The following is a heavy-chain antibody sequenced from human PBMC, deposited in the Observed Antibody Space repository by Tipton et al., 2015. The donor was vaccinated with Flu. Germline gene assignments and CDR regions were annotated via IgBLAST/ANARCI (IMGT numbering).Heavy chain of an antibody. V-gene: IGHV4-59*01. Sequence: TLSLTCTVSGASISSYYWNWIQQAPGKGLEWIGYIHYSGNNNYNPSLRSRVTMSVDTSKNQFSLKLNSVTTTDTAVYYCARWWSEGNSFDPWGQGTLVTVSS. CDR2: IHYSGNN. CDR1: GASISSYY. J-gene: IGHJ5*02. D-gene: IGHD2-15*01. CDR3: ARWWSEGNSFDP.